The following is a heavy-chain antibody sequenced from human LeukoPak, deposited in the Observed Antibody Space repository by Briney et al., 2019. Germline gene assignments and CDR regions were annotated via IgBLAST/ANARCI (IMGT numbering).Heavy chain of an antibody. Sequence: SETLSHTCTVSGGSISGYSWSWIRQSAGKGLEWIGRVYTSGNTNYNPSFKSRVTMSIDTSKKQFSLKLRSVTAADTAVYYCARDNPAGPWGQGTLVTVSS. CDR2: VYTSGNT. D-gene: IGHD3-10*01. CDR1: GGSISGYS. V-gene: IGHV4-4*07. CDR3: ARDNPAGP. J-gene: IGHJ5*02.